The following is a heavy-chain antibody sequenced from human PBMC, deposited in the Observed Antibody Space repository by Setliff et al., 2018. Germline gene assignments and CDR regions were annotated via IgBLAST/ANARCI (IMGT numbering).Heavy chain of an antibody. V-gene: IGHV4-61*02. Sequence: SETLSLTCTVSGASLRSGSNYWGWFRQPAGKGLEWIGRIYTDGTTNYNPSLKSRISISADTSMNHFSLRMTSVSAADTAVYYCAKEHVVISFVTNTHHHYGMDVWGQGATVTVSS. CDR3: AKEHVVISFVTNTHHHYGMDV. CDR1: GASLRSGSNY. CDR2: IYTDGTT. J-gene: IGHJ6*02. D-gene: IGHD2-8*01.